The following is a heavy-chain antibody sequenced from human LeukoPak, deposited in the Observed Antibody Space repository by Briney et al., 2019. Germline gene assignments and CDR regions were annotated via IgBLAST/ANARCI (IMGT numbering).Heavy chain of an antibody. D-gene: IGHD6-13*01. CDR3: AKEANIASAIVWFDP. V-gene: IGHV4-34*01. CDR2: INHSGST. Sequence: SETLSLTCVMYGGSFSGYYWSWVRQPPGKGLEWIGEINHSGSTNYNPSLKSRVTISVDTSKNQFSLKLSSVTAADTAVYYCAKEANIASAIVWFDPWGQGTLVTVSS. J-gene: IGHJ5*02. CDR1: GGSFSGYY.